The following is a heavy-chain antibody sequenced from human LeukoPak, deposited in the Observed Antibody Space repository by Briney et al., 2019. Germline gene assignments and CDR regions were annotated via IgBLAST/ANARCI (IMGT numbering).Heavy chain of an antibody. Sequence: QPGGSLRLSCAASGFTVSSNEMSWVRQAPGKGLEWVSSISGGSTYYADSVKGRFTISRDNFKNTLYLQMNSLRAEDTAVFYCAKSAAYNYYYMDVWGKGTTVTVSS. CDR2: ISGGST. V-gene: IGHV3-38-3*01. CDR1: GFTVSSNE. CDR3: AKSAAYNYYYMDV. D-gene: IGHD3-16*01. J-gene: IGHJ6*03.